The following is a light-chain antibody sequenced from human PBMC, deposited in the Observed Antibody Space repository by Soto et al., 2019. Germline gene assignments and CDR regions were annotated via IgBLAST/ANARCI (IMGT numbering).Light chain of an antibody. Sequence: EIVLTQSPGTLSLSPGERAALSCRASQSVNSNYLAWIQQKPGQTPRLLIYGASSRATGIPDRFSGSGSATDFTLTISRLEPEDFAVYYCQQYGSSPRTFGQGTKVEIK. CDR2: GAS. V-gene: IGKV3-20*01. CDR1: QSVNSNY. J-gene: IGKJ1*01. CDR3: QQYGSSPRT.